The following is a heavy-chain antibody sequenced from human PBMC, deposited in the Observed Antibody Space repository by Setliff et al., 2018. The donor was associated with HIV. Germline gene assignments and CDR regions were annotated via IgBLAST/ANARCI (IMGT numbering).Heavy chain of an antibody. CDR3: ARGGPGSSFGYALFDP. V-gene: IGHV1-46*01. Sequence: ASVKVSCKASGYTFTSYYVHFVRQAPGQGPEWMGIINPNGGSTNYEQKFEGRVAMTADTSTNNVHMYLSSLRSEDTAIYYCARGGPGSSFGYALFDPWGQGTPVTVSS. J-gene: IGHJ5*02. CDR1: GYTFTSYY. CDR2: INPNGGST. D-gene: IGHD5-18*01.